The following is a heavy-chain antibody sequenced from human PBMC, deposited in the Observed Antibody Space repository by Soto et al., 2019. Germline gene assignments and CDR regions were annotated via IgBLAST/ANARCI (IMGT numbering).Heavy chain of an antibody. CDR2: ISSSSSTI. Sequence: EVQLVESGGGLVQPGGSLRLSCAASGFTFSSYSMNWVRQAPGKGLEWVSYISSSSSTIYYADSVKGRFTISRDNAKNSLYLPMNSLRAEDTAGYYCVIESGLTDAFDIWGQGTMVTVSS. J-gene: IGHJ3*02. D-gene: IGHD3-10*01. V-gene: IGHV3-48*01. CDR1: GFTFSSYS. CDR3: VIESGLTDAFDI.